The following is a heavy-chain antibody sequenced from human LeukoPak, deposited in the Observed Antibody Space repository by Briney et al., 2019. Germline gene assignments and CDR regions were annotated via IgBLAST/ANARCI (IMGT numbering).Heavy chain of an antibody. V-gene: IGHV1-8*01. CDR2: MNPNSGNT. Sequence: ASVKVSCKVSGYTFTTYDINWVRQATGQGLEWMGWMNPNSGNTGYAQKFQGRVTISRDTSISTAYMELSSLRSEDTAVYYCARVGVEAGTVSASDYWGQGTLATVSS. D-gene: IGHD6-13*01. CDR1: GYTFTTYD. CDR3: ARVGVEAGTVSASDY. J-gene: IGHJ4*02.